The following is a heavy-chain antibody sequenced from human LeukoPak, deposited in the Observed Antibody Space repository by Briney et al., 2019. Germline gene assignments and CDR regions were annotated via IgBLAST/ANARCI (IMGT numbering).Heavy chain of an antibody. D-gene: IGHD3-10*01. CDR2: IYSGGST. J-gene: IGHJ4*02. V-gene: IGHV3-66*02. Sequence: PGGSLRLSCAASGFTVSSNYMSWVRQAPGKGLEWVSVIYSGGSTYYADPVKGRFTISRDNSKNTLYLQMNSLRAEDTAVYYCAKARPNMVRGVIEDYWGQGTLVTVSS. CDR3: AKARPNMVRGVIEDY. CDR1: GFTVSSNY.